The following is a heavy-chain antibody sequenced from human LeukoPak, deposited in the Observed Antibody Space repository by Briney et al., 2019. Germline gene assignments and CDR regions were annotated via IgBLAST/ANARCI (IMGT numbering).Heavy chain of an antibody. V-gene: IGHV1-2*02. CDR1: GYTFTGYY. J-gene: IGHJ5*02. CDR2: INPNSGGT. D-gene: IGHD1-1*01. Sequence: ASVKVSCKASGYTFTGYYMHWVRQAPGQGLEWMGWINPNSGGTNYAQKFQGRVTMTRDKSIRTAYMELSRLTSEDTAVYYCARDNSMEDTAWWFDPWGQGTLVTVSS. CDR3: ARDNSMEDTAWWFDP.